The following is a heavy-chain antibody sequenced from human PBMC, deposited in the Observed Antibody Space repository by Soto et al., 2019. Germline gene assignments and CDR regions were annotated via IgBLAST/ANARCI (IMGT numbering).Heavy chain of an antibody. CDR3: ATGSSDTAMTRPDAFAI. D-gene: IGHD5-18*01. J-gene: IGHJ3*02. Sequence: EVQLLESGGGLVQPGGSLRLSCAASGFTFSSYAMSWVRQAPGKGLEWVSAISGSGGSTYYADSVKGRFTICRDNSQTPLYLQMNSLSDEDTAVYYCATGSSDTAMTRPDAFAIWGQGTTVTVSS. V-gene: IGHV3-23*01. CDR1: GFTFSSYA. CDR2: ISGSGGST.